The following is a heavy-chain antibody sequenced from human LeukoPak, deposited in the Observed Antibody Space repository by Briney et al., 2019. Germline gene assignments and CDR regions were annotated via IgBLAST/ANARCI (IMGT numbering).Heavy chain of an antibody. CDR1: GFTFDDYA. CDR3: ARKVPYYDILTGDHPFDY. CDR2: ISWDGGST. Sequence: GGSLRLSCAASGFTFDDYAMHWVRQAPGKGLEWVSLISWDGGSTYYADSVKGRFTMSRDNAKNSLFLQMNSLRAEDTAVYYCARKVPYYDILTGDHPFDYWGQGTLVTVSS. D-gene: IGHD3-9*01. J-gene: IGHJ4*02. V-gene: IGHV3-43D*03.